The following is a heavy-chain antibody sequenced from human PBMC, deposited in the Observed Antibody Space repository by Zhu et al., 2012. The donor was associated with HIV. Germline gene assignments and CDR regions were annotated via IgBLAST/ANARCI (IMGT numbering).Heavy chain of an antibody. D-gene: IGHD3-22*01. Sequence: QVQLQESGPGVVKPSGTLSLTCAVSGGSISTSNWWSWVRQTPGKGLEWIGEIFHRGNTNYNPSLKSRVTISVDKSKNQFSLKLTSVTVADTAVYYCARAPRGSYDSSDYYYVFDYWGQGTLVTSPQ. CDR1: GGSISTSNW. CDR3: ARAPRGSYDSSDYYYVFDY. J-gene: IGHJ4*02. CDR2: IFHRGNT. V-gene: IGHV4-4*02.